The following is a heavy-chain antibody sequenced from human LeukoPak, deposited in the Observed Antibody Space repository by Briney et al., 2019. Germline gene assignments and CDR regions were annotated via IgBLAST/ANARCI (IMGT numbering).Heavy chain of an antibody. D-gene: IGHD3-3*01. CDR1: GGSISSSSYY. V-gene: IGHV4-39*01. CDR2: IYYSGST. CDR3: ASGLPYYDFWSGYPKNWFDP. J-gene: IGHJ5*02. Sequence: SETLSLTCTVSGGSISSSSYYWGWIRQPPGKGLEWIGSIYYSGSTYYNPSLKSRVTISVDTSKNQFSLKLSSVTAADTAVYYCASGLPYYDFWSGYPKNWFDPWGRGTLVTVSS.